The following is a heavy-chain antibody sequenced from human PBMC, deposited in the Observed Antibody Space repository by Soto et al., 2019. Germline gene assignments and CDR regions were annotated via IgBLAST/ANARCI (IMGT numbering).Heavy chain of an antibody. V-gene: IGHV3-21*05. CDR1: GFTFSSYS. CDR2: ISSSSSYT. CDR3: ARVIAARPHNWFDP. Sequence: GGSLRLSCAASGFTFSSYSMNWVRQAPGKGLEWVSCISSSSSYTNYADSVKGRFTISRDNAKNSLYLQMNSLRAEDTAVYYCARVIAARPHNWFDPWGQGTLVTVSS. D-gene: IGHD6-6*01. J-gene: IGHJ5*02.